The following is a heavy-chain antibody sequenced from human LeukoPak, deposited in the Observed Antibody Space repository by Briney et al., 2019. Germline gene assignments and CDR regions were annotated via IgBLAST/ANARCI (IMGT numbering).Heavy chain of an antibody. Sequence: SETLSLTCTVSGGSISSYYWSWIRQPPGKGLEWIGYIYYSGSTNYNPSLKSRVTISVDTSKNQFSLKLSSVTAADTAMYFCARGSNSGWYQGGNWFDPWGQGTLVTVSS. CDR3: ARGSNSGWYQGGNWFDP. CDR2: IYYSGST. D-gene: IGHD6-19*01. CDR1: GGSISSYY. V-gene: IGHV4-59*01. J-gene: IGHJ5*02.